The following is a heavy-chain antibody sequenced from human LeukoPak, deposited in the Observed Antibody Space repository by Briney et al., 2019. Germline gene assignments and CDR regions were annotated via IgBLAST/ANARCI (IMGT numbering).Heavy chain of an antibody. V-gene: IGHV3-49*04. J-gene: IGHJ4*02. CDR3: TTGSATGTGSGY. CDR1: GFTFGDYV. CDR2: IRSKPYGGTT. D-gene: IGHD6-13*01. Sequence: GGSLRLSCTASGFTFGDYVMSWVRQAPGKGLEWVGFIRSKPYGGTTEYAASVKGRFIVSRDDSKTIAYLQMNSLKSEDTAVYYCTTGSATGTGSGYWGQGTLVTVSS.